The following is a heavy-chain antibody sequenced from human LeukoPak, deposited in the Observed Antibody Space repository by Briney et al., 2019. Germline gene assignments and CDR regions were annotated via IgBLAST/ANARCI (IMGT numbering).Heavy chain of an antibody. CDR2: ISYDGSNK. V-gene: IGHV3-30-3*01. J-gene: IGHJ5*02. Sequence: PGGSLRLSCAASGFTFSSYAMHWVRQAPGKGLERVAVISYDGSNKYYADSVKGRFTISRDNSKNTLYLQMNSLRAEDTAVYYCAKAGFTTKYWFDPWGQGTLVTVSS. CDR3: AKAGFTTKYWFDP. CDR1: GFTFSSYA. D-gene: IGHD1-26*01.